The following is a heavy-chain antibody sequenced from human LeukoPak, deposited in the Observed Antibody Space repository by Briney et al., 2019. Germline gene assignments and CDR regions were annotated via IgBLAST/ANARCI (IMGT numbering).Heavy chain of an antibody. CDR2: IRHDGSAT. D-gene: IGHD1-26*01. V-gene: IGHV3-30*02. J-gene: IGHJ4*02. CDR1: GFTFSKSA. Sequence: GGSLKLSCTPSGFTFSKSAMDWVRQSPGKGLKWVTFIRHDGSATYYADSVKGRFTSSRDNSKSTVYLEVNSLRPEDTAVYYCARLMVGQAGVGATHLDYWGQGTLLSVSS. CDR3: ARLMVGQAGVGATHLDY.